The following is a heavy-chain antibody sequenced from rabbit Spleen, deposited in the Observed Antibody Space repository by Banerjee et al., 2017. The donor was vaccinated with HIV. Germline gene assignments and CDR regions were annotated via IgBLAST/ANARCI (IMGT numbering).Heavy chain of an antibody. CDR2: IDPIFTAT. D-gene: IGHD1-1*01. CDR3: ARDLVGVIGWNFYL. V-gene: IGHV1S40*01. Sequence: QSLEESGGDLVKPGASLTLTCTASGVSFSSGDWMYWVRQAPGKGLEWIGYIDPIFTATYYANWAKGRFTISKTSSTTVTLRMTSLTAADRAAYFCARDLVGVIGWNFYLWGQGTLVTVS. J-gene: IGHJ3*01. CDR1: GVSFSSGDW.